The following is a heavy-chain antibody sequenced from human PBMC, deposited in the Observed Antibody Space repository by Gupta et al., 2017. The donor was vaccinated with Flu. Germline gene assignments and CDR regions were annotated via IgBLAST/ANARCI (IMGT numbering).Heavy chain of an antibody. CDR2: IYYSGST. V-gene: IGHV4-39*01. CDR1: GGSIRSSSYY. D-gene: IGHD4-17*01. Sequence: QLQLQESGPGLVKPSETLSLTCTVSGGSIRSSSYYWGWIRQPPGKGLEWIGSIYYSGSTYYNPSLKSRVTISVDTSKNQFSLKLSSVTAADTAVYYCARLRVYGDYGDHFDYWGQGTLVTVSS. J-gene: IGHJ4*02. CDR3: ARLRVYGDYGDHFDY.